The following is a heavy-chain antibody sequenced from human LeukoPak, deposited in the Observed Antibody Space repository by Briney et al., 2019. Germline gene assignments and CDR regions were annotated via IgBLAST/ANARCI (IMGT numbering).Heavy chain of an antibody. Sequence: GGSLRLSCAASGFTVSSNYISWVRQAPGKGLEWVSVIYSGGSTYYADSVKGRFTISRDNSKNTLYLQMNSLRAEDTAVYYCARDPVTPTDRYWGQGTLVTVSS. CDR3: ARDPVTPTDRY. CDR1: GFTVSSNY. D-gene: IGHD2-21*02. CDR2: IYSGGST. J-gene: IGHJ4*02. V-gene: IGHV3-53*01.